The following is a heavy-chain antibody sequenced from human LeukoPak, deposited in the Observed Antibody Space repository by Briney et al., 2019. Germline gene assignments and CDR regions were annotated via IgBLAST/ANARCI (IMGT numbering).Heavy chain of an antibody. CDR1: GYTFTGYY. J-gene: IGHJ6*02. D-gene: IGHD5-18*01. CDR3: AREEVLRGYSYGYYHYYGMDV. Sequence: ASVRVSCKASGYTFTGYYMHWVRQAPGQGLEWMGWINPNSGGTNYAQKFQGWVTMTRDTSISTAYMELSRLRSDDTAVYYCAREEVLRGYSYGYYHYYGMDVWGQGTTVTVSS. V-gene: IGHV1-2*04. CDR2: INPNSGGT.